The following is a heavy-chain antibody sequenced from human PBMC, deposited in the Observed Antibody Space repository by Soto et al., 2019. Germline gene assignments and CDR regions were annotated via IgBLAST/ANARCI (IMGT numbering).Heavy chain of an antibody. Sequence: EASVKVSCKASGYTFTSYDINWVRQAPGQGLEWMGWISAYNGNTNYAQKLQGRVTMTTDTSTSTAYMELRSLRSDDTAVYYCARGIAAAGTGVWFDPWGQGTLVTVS. D-gene: IGHD6-13*01. CDR2: ISAYNGNT. CDR1: GYTFTSYD. J-gene: IGHJ5*02. CDR3: ARGIAAAGTGVWFDP. V-gene: IGHV1-18*01.